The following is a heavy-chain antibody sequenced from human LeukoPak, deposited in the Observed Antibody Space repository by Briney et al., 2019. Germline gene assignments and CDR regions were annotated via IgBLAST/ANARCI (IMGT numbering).Heavy chain of an antibody. CDR1: GFTFSSYA. Sequence: GGSLRLSCAASGFTFSSYAMSWVRQAPGKGLEWVSAISGSGGSTYYADSVKGRFTISRDNSKNTLYLQMNSLRAEDTAVHYCAKDPSSGWYFNGFDYWGQGTLVTVSS. CDR2: ISGSGGST. V-gene: IGHV3-23*01. D-gene: IGHD6-19*01. J-gene: IGHJ4*02. CDR3: AKDPSSGWYFNGFDY.